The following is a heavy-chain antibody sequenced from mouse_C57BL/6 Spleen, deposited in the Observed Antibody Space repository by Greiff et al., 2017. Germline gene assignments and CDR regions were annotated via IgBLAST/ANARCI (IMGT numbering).Heavy chain of an antibody. CDR2: ISSGSSTL. V-gene: IGHV5-17*01. J-gene: IGHJ3*01. Sequence: EVKLMESGGGLVKPGGSLKLSCAASGFTFSDYGMHWVRQAPEKGLEWVAYISSGSSTLYYADTVKGRFTISRDNAKNTLFLQMTSLRSEDTAMYYCARTAWFAYWGQGTLVTVSA. CDR3: ARTAWFAY. CDR1: GFTFSDYG.